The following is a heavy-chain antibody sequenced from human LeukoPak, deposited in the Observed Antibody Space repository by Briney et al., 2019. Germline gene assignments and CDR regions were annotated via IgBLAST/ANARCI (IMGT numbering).Heavy chain of an antibody. D-gene: IGHD2-21*02. J-gene: IGHJ4*02. CDR2: ISWNSGSI. Sequence: SLRLSCAASGFTFDDYAMHWVRQAPGKGLEWVSGISWNSGSIDYADSVKGRFTISRDNAKNSLYLQMNSLRPEDTALYYCAKGGLVVVPASLDYWGQGTLVTVSS. V-gene: IGHV3-9*01. CDR3: AKGGLVVVPASLDY. CDR1: GFTFDDYA.